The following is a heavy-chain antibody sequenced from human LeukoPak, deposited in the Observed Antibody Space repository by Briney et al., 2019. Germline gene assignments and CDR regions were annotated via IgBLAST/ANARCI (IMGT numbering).Heavy chain of an antibody. J-gene: IGHJ4*02. CDR1: GGSFSGYY. D-gene: IGHD2-2*02. CDR3: ARHLGYCSSTSCYNYYFDY. CDR2: INHSGST. Sequence: PSETLSLTCAVYGGSFSGYYWSWLRQPPGKGLEWIGEINHSGSTNYNPSLKRRVTISVDTSKNQFSLKLSSVTAADTAVYYCARHLGYCSSTSCYNYYFDYWGQGTLVTVSS. V-gene: IGHV4-34*01.